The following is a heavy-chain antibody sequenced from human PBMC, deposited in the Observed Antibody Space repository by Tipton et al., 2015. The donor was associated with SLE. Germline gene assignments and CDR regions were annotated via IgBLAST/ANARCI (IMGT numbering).Heavy chain of an antibody. D-gene: IGHD3-3*01. CDR2: IFTNGFT. CDR1: GGPISSDSYY. V-gene: IGHV4-61*02. J-gene: IGHJ6*03. CDR3: ARDLAIFGVVPFNYMDI. Sequence: LRLSCTVSGGPISSDSYYWSWIRQPAGKGLEWIGRIFTNGFTHYNPSLKSRVSISVDTSKNQFSLKLTSVTAADTAVYYCARDLAIFGVVPFNYMDIWGKGTTVTVSS.